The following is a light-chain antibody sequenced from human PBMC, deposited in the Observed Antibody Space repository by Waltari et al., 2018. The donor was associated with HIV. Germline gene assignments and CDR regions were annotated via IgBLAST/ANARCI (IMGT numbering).Light chain of an antibody. CDR3: QAWDSSTEGYV. Sequence: SYELTQPPSVSVSPGQTASITRSGDKLGDKYACWYQQKPGQSPVLVIYQDSKRPSGIPERFSGSNSGNTATLTISGTQAMDEADYYCQAWDSSTEGYVFGTGTKVTVL. CDR1: KLGDKY. V-gene: IGLV3-1*01. J-gene: IGLJ1*01. CDR2: QDS.